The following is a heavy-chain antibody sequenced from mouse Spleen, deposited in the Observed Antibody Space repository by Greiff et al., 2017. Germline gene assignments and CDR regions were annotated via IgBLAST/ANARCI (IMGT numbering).Heavy chain of an antibody. D-gene: IGHD4-1*01. CDR2: ISYSGST. CDR1: GYSITSGYD. CDR3: ARSSSNWGRGYFDV. J-gene: IGHJ1*01. Sequence: EVQLVESGPGMVKPSQSLSLTCTVTGYSITSGYDWHWIRHFPGNKLEWMGYISYSGSTNYNPSLKSRISITHDTSKNHFFLKLNSVTTEDTATYYCARSSSNWGRGYFDVWGAGTTVTVSS. V-gene: IGHV3-1*01.